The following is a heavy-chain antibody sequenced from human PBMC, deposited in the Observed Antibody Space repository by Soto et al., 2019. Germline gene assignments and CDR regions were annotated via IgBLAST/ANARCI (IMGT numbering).Heavy chain of an antibody. J-gene: IGHJ4*02. CDR3: ARESGDNWDYEAY. V-gene: IGHV4-4*07. D-gene: IGHD1-7*01. CDR2: INTSGNT. CDR1: GGSITSYR. Sequence: QVQLQESGPGLVKPLDTLSLTCTVSGGSITSYRWSWIRQSAGKGLEWIGRINTSGNTHYNPSLKSRVTVSIDTSRNQFFLTVNSVTAADSAVYYCARESGDNWDYEAYWGQGTPVTVSS.